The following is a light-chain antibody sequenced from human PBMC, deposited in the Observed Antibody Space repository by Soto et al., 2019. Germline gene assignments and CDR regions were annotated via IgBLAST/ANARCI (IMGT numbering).Light chain of an antibody. Sequence: EFVLTQSPGTLSLSPGERANLSCRASQSVSNNYLAWYQQKPGQAPRLLIYGASNRATGIPDRFSGSGSGTDFTLTISRLEPEDFAVYYCQQYGSSGTFGQGTKVDIK. J-gene: IGKJ1*01. CDR2: GAS. CDR3: QQYGSSGT. CDR1: QSVSNNY. V-gene: IGKV3-20*01.